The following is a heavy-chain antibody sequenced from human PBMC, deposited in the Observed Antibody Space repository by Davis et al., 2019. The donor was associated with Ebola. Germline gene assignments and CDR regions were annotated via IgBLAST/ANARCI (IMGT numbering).Heavy chain of an antibody. V-gene: IGHV3-23*01. CDR1: GFTFSTYA. Sequence: GESLKISCAASGFTFSTYAMSWVRQAPGKGLEWVSTISGSGDRTYYVDSVKGRFTIARDSSMNTVYLQMNSLRAEDSALYYCAKWAGTVATYLGPFDHWGQGTLVTVSS. CDR2: ISGSGDRT. CDR3: AKWAGTVATYLGPFDH. D-gene: IGHD4-17*01. J-gene: IGHJ4*02.